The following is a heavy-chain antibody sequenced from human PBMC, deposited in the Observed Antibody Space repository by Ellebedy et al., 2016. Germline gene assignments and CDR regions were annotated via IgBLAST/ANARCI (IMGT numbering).Heavy chain of an antibody. V-gene: IGHV3-74*01. CDR3: VKDLAYSSGWYGWFDP. D-gene: IGHD6-19*01. CDR1: GFTVNTSS. Sequence: GGSLRLXXAASGFTVNTSSTHRVSQAPVKGLVWVSRINSDGSSTSYADSVKGRFTISRDNAKNTLYLQMSSLRAEDTAVYYCVKDLAYSSGWYGWFDPWGQGTLVTVSS. J-gene: IGHJ5*02. CDR2: INSDGSST.